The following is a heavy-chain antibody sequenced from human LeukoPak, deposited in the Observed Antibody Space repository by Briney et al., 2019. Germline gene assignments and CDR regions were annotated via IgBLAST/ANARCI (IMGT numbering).Heavy chain of an antibody. CDR2: IYPVDSDT. CDR3: ARLLGSSWSFDY. D-gene: IGHD6-13*01. V-gene: IGHV5-51*03. Sequence: PGNSLKLSCKGSGYSFTNNWIGWVRQMPGKGLEWMGIIYPVDSDTRYSPSFQGQVTISADKSISTAYLQWSNLKASDTAMYYCARLLGSSWSFDYWGQGTLVTVSS. J-gene: IGHJ4*02. CDR1: GYSFTNNW.